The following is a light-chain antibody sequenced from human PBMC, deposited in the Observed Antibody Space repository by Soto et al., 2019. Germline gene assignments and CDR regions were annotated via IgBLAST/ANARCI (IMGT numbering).Light chain of an antibody. Sequence: DIQMTQSPSTLSASVGDRVTITCRASQSVSTWLAWYQQNPGKAPKLLIYDASSLQSGVPARFSGSGSRTEFTLTISSLKPDDFATYYCQQYNTYPWTFGQGTKVEIK. J-gene: IGKJ1*01. CDR1: QSVSTW. CDR3: QQYNTYPWT. CDR2: DAS. V-gene: IGKV1-5*01.